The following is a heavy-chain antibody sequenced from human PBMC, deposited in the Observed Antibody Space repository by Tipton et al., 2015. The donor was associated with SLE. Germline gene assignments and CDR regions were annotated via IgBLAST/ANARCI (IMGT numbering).Heavy chain of an antibody. CDR3: ARDKSGVVAD. CDR2: IYYSGST. Sequence: TLSLTCTVSGGSISSGGYYWSWIRQHPGKGLEWIGYIYYSGSTYYNPSLKCRVTISVGTSKNQFSLKLSSVTAADTAVYYCARDKSGVVADWGQGTLVTVSS. D-gene: IGHD2-15*01. J-gene: IGHJ4*02. CDR1: GGSISSGGYY. V-gene: IGHV4-31*03.